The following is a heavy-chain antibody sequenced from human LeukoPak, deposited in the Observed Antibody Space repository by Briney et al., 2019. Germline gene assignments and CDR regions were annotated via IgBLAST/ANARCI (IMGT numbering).Heavy chain of an antibody. J-gene: IGHJ4*02. CDR1: GGSISSYY. CDR3: ARLDNRFLTGSY. CDR2: IYYSGST. Sequence: SETLSLTCSVSGGSISSYYWNWIRQPPGKGLEWIGSIYYSGSTYYNPSLKSRVTISVDTSKNQFSLKLSSVTAADTAVYYCARLDNRFLTGSYWGQGTLVTVSS. D-gene: IGHD3-9*01. V-gene: IGHV4-59*05.